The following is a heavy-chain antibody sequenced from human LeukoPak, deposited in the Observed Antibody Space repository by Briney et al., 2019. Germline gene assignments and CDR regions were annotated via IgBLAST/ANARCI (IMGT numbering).Heavy chain of an antibody. D-gene: IGHD6-19*01. CDR3: AGGGWPSGNDAFDI. CDR2: IIPILGIA. J-gene: IGHJ3*02. V-gene: IGHV1-69*04. Sequence: SVKVSCKASGGTFSSYAISWVRQAPGQGLEWMGRIIPILGIANYAQKFQGRVTITADKSTCTAYMELSSLRSEDTAVYYCAGGGWPSGNDAFDIWGQGTMVTVSS. CDR1: GGTFSSYA.